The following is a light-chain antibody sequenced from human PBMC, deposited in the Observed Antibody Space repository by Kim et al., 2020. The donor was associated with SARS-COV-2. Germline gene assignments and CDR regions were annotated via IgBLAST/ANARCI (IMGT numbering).Light chain of an antibody. CDR3: AAWDDSLSAWV. J-gene: IGLJ3*02. CDR2: RNN. Sequence: QSVLTQPPSASGTPGQRVTISCSGSSSNIGSNYVYWYQQLPGTAPKLLIYRNNQRPSGVPDRFSGSKSGTSASLAISGLRPEDEADYYCAAWDDSLSAWVFGGGTQLTVL. CDR1: SSNIGSNY. V-gene: IGLV1-47*01.